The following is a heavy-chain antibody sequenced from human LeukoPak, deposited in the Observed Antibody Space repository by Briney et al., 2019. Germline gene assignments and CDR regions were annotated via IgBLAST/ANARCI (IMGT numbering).Heavy chain of an antibody. CDR3: ARSHYYYYYMDV. CDR1: GYTFTGYY. J-gene: IGHJ6*03. CDR2: INPNSGGT. V-gene: IGHV1-2*02. Sequence: ASVKVSCKASGYTFTGYYMHWVRQAPGQGLEWMGWINPNSGGTNYAQKFQGRVTMTRDTSISTAYMELSRMRSDDTAVYYCARSHYYYYYMDVWGKGTTVTVSS.